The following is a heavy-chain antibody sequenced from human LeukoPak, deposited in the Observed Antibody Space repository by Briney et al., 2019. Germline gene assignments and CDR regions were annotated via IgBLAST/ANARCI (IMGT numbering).Heavy chain of an antibody. V-gene: IGHV4-4*07. D-gene: IGHD6-19*01. CDR1: GGSISSYY. CDR3: ARGTLYSGWSYYFDY. J-gene: IGHJ4*02. Sequence: SETLSLTCTVSGGSISSYYWSWIRQPAGKGLEWIGSVYYSGTTSSNPSLKSRVTISVDMSKNDFSLRLRSVTAADTAMYYCARGTLYSGWSYYFDYWGQGSQVTVSS. CDR2: VYYSGTT.